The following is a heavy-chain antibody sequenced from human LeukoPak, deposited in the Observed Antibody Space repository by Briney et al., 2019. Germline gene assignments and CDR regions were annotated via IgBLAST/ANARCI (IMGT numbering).Heavy chain of an antibody. CDR3: ARRVLYGSGSYYEQ. D-gene: IGHD3-10*01. CDR1: GGSISSYY. CDR2: IYYSGST. J-gene: IGHJ4*02. Sequence: PSETLSLTCTVSGGSISSYYWSWLRQPPGKGLEWIGYIYYSGSTNYNPSLKSRVTISVDTSKNQFSLKLSSVTAADTAVYYCARRVLYGSGSYYEQWGQGTLVTVSS. V-gene: IGHV4-59*08.